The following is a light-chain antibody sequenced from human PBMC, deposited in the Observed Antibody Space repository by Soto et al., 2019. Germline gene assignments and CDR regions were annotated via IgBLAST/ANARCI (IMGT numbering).Light chain of an antibody. CDR1: QDVRSSY. Sequence: ETVLTQSPGILSLSPGERATLSCRASQDVRSSYLAWYQHKPGQAPRLLIYATSTRVTGIPDRFSGSGSGTDFTLTISRLEAEDFAVYHCQQYGDSITFGGGTKVDTK. CDR3: QQYGDSIT. V-gene: IGKV3-20*01. CDR2: ATS. J-gene: IGKJ4*01.